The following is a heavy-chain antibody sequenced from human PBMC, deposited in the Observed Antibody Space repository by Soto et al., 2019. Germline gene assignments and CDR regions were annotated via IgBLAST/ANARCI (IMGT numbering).Heavy chain of an antibody. CDR1: GFTFSSYG. D-gene: IGHD2-21*02. J-gene: IGHJ3*02. CDR2: ISYDGSNK. CDR3: AKGDCGGDRYSFDAFDI. Sequence: QVQLVESGGGVVQPGRSLRLSCPASGFTFSSYGMHWVRQAPGKGLEWVAFISYDGSNKNYAESVKGRFTISRDNSKNTLYLQMNSPRAEDTAVYYCAKGDCGGDRYSFDAFDIWGQGTMVTVSS. V-gene: IGHV3-30*18.